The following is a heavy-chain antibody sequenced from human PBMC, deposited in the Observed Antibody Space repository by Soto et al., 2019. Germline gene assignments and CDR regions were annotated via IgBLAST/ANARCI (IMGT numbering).Heavy chain of an antibody. D-gene: IGHD6-19*01. CDR3: ARERLNTGWYGFDY. CDR2: VSNRNGVT. Sequence: SXKVSYTTTGYTXAIFDFSWVRGAPGQGLEWMGWVSNRNGVTNYAENFRDIVTITTDTSKNKVYMELRRLSSDETALYFCARERLNTGWYGFDYWGQGTQVTVSP. CDR1: GYTXAIFD. V-gene: IGHV1-18*04. J-gene: IGHJ4*02.